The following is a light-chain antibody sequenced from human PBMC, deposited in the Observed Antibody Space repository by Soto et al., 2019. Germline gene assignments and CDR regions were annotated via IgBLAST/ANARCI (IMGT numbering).Light chain of an antibody. Sequence: DIQMTQSPSSLSASVGDRVTITCRASQGISNYLAWYQQKPGKVPKLLIYAASTLQTGGPSRFSGSGSGTDSTLTISSLQPEDVATYYCQKYFRAPFTFGPRTKVDI. J-gene: IGKJ3*01. CDR2: AAS. V-gene: IGKV1-27*01. CDR3: QKYFRAPFT. CDR1: QGISNY.